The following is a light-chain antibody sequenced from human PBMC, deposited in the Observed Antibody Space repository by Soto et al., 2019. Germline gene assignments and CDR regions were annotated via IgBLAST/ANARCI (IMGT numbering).Light chain of an antibody. J-gene: IGKJ1*01. CDR3: QQYGTSPWT. CDR1: QSVTSNY. V-gene: IGKV3-20*01. CDR2: RAS. Sequence: EILLTQFPGTLSLYPGESATLSCRASQSVTSNYIAWYQQKPGQAPRLLIYRASTRATGIPDRFSGSGSGTDFTLTISRLEPEDFAVYHCQQYGTSPWTFGQGTKVDIK.